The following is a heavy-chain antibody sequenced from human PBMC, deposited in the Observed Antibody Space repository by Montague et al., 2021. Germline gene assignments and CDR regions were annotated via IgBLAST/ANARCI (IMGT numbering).Heavy chain of an antibody. D-gene: IGHD3-16*01. Sequence: SETLSLTCTVSGGSISSSPFYWGWIRQSPGKGLEWIGSNYYRGNTYYNPSLTSRVSLSIDTSKNQFSLKVNSVTAADTAVYYCARDQGGYFDYWGQGTLVTVSS. CDR1: GGSISSSPFY. J-gene: IGHJ4*02. CDR3: ARDQGGYFDY. CDR2: NYYRGNT. V-gene: IGHV4-39*07.